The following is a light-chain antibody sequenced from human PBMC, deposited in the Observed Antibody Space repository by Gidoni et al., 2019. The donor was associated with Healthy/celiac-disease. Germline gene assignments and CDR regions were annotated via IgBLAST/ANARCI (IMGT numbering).Light chain of an antibody. J-gene: IGKJ1*01. V-gene: IGKV1-39*01. CDR1: QSISSY. CDR2: AAS. Sequence: DIQMTQSPSSLSASVGDRVTITCRASQSISSYLNWYQQKPGTAPKRLIYAASSLQSGVPSRFSGSGSGTDFTLTISSLQPEDFATYDCQQSYSTPWTFGQGTKVEIK. CDR3: QQSYSTPWT.